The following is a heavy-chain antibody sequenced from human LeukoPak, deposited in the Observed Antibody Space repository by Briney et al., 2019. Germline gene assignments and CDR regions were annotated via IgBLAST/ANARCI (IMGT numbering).Heavy chain of an antibody. J-gene: IGHJ4*02. Sequence: SETLSLTCTASGGSISSHYWSWIRQPPGKGLEWIGYIYYNGSTNYNPSLKSRVTISVDTSKNQFSLKLSSVTAADTAVYFCARRYTTTVTSYYFDYWGLGTLVTVSS. V-gene: IGHV4-59*08. CDR1: GGSISSHY. CDR2: IYYNGST. D-gene: IGHD3-9*01. CDR3: ARRYTTTVTSYYFDY.